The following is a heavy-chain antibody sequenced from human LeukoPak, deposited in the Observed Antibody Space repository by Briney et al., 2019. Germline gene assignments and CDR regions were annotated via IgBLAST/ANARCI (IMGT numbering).Heavy chain of an antibody. CDR3: ARAGDCGGDCYMSRFDP. Sequence: PSETLSLTCTVSGGSISSGSYYWSWIRQPAGKGLEWIGRIYTSGSTNYNPSLKSRVTISVDTSKNQFSLKLSSVTAADTAVYYCARAGDCGGDCYMSRFDPWGQGTLVTVSS. CDR2: IYTSGST. J-gene: IGHJ5*02. D-gene: IGHD2-21*02. CDR1: GGSISSGSYY. V-gene: IGHV4-61*02.